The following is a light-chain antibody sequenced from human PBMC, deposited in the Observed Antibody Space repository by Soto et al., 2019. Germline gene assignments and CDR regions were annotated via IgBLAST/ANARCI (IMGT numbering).Light chain of an antibody. CDR2: NVD. V-gene: IGLV2-11*01. CDR1: SSDVGGYYF. Sequence: QYLLTQPRSVSGSPGHSVAISCTGTSSDVGGYYFVSWYQHHPGTAPKLIVYNVDKRPSGVPDRFSGSKSGNTASLTISGLQADDEADYYCCSYAGANTLVVFGGGTQLTVL. CDR3: CSYAGANTLVV. J-gene: IGLJ3*02.